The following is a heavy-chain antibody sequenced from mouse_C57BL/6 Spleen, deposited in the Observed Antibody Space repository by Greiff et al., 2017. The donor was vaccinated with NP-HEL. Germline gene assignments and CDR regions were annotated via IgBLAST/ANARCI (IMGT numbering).Heavy chain of an antibody. V-gene: IGHV5-4*01. CDR2: ISDGGSYT. CDR1: GFTFSSYA. Sequence: EVKLQESGGGLVKPGGSLKLSCAASGFTFSSYAMSWVRQTPEKRLEWVATISDGGSYTYYPDNVKGRFTISRDTAKNNLYLQMSHLKSEDTAMYYCARDRYFDYWGQGTTLTVSS. CDR3: ARDRYFDY. J-gene: IGHJ2*01.